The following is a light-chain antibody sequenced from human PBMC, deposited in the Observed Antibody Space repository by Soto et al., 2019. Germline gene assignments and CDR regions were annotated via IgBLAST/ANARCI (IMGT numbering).Light chain of an antibody. Sequence: QSVLTQPPSVSGAPGQRVTISCTGSSSNIGTSDDVHWYQQLPGTAPKLLIYGNSNRPSGVPDRFSGSKSGTSASLAITGLQAEDEADYYCQSYDSSLSGSVLGGGTKLTVL. CDR3: QSYDSSLSGSV. CDR2: GNS. V-gene: IGLV1-40*01. CDR1: SSNIGTSDD. J-gene: IGLJ3*02.